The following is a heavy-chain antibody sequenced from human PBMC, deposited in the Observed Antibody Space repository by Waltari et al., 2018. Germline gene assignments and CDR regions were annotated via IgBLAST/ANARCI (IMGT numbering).Heavy chain of an antibody. D-gene: IGHD3-16*01. J-gene: IGHJ3*02. V-gene: IGHV4-61*09. CDR3: ARARFPGAFDI. CDR1: GGSISSGSYY. CDR2: IYTSGST. Sequence: QVQLQESGPGLVKPSQTLSLTCTVPGGSISSGSYYWCWIRQPAGKGLEWIGYIYTSGSTNDNPSRKSRVTISVDTSKNQFSLKLSSVTAADTAVYYCARARFPGAFDIWGQGTMVTVSS.